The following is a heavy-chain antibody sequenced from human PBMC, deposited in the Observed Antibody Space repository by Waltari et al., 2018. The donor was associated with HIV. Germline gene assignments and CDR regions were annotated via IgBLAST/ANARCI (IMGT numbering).Heavy chain of an antibody. D-gene: IGHD3-10*01. CDR3: ARGGFYGSGSKVN. CDR1: GFTFSHLW. CDR2: IKQDGSEK. V-gene: IGHV3-7*04. J-gene: IGHJ4*02. Sequence: EVQLVASGGGLVQHGGSLRLSCAASGFTFSHLWTTRVTQAPGKGVEWGANIKQDGSEKYYVDSVNGRFTISRDNAENSLYLQMNSLRAEDTAVYYCARGGFYGSGSKVNWGQGTLVTVSS.